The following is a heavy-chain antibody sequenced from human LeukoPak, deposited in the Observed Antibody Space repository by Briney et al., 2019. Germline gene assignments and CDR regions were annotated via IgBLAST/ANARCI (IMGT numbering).Heavy chain of an antibody. CDR2: IYYNGNT. J-gene: IGHJ6*02. D-gene: IGHD1-26*01. CDR3: ARGRSNYYGMDV. CDR1: DGSINSYY. Sequence: SEPLSLTCSVSDGSINSYYWNWIRPPPGKGLEWIGYIYYNGNTNYSPSLKSRVTMSVDTSKNLFSLKVSSVTAADTAVYYCARGRSNYYGMDVWGQGTTVTVSS. V-gene: IGHV4-59*01.